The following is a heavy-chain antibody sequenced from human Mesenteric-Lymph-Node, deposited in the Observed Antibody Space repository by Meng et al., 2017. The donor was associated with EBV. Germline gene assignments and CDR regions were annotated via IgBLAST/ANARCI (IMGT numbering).Heavy chain of an antibody. CDR2: INHSGST. J-gene: IGHJ4*02. D-gene: IGHD3-10*01. V-gene: IGHV4-34*01. CDR1: GGSSGGYY. Sequence: QVQPQTWGAGLLSPSGPRALSCAVYGGSSGGYYWSWSRQPPGKGLEWIGEINHSGSTNYTPSLKSRVTISVDTSKNQFSLKLSSVTAADTAVYYCARFGAILRGFDYWGQGTLVTVSS. CDR3: ARFGAILRGFDY.